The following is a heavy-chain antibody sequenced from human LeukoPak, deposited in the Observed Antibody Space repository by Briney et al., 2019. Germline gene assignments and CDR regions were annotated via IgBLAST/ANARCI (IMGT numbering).Heavy chain of an antibody. CDR3: ARTSAPPKYHDIWSGTPYYYYYMDV. Sequence: ASVKVSCKASGYTFTSYGISWVRQAPGQGLEWMGWISAYNGNTNYAQKLQGRVTMTTDTSTSTAYMELRSLRSDDTAVYYCARTSAPPKYHDIWSGTPYYYYYMDVWGKGTTVTVSS. CDR2: ISAYNGNT. CDR1: GYTFTSYG. D-gene: IGHD3-3*01. V-gene: IGHV1-18*01. J-gene: IGHJ6*03.